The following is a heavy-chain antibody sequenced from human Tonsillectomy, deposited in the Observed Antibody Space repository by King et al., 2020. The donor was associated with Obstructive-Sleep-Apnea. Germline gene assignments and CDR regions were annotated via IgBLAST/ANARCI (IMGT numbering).Heavy chain of an antibody. CDR1: GYSFSSYY. Sequence: VQLVESGAEVKKPGESLRIYCQGSGYSFSSYYITWVRQMPGKGLEWMGRIDPSDSDTNYSPSFQGHVTISVDKSINTAYLQWSSLKASDTAMYYCAKEYSSSWSDDYWGQGTLVTVSS. CDR2: IDPSDSDT. CDR3: AKEYSSSWSDDY. D-gene: IGHD6-13*01. V-gene: IGHV5-10-1*03. J-gene: IGHJ4*02.